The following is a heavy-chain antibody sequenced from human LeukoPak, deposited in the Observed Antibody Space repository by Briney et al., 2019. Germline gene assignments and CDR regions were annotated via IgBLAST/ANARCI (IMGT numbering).Heavy chain of an antibody. Sequence: PSQTLSLTCTVSGGSISSGGYYWSWIRQHPGKGLEWIGYIYYSGSTYYNPSLKSRVTISVDTSKNQFSLKLSSVTAADTAVYYCARDSYYYDSSGYSDWGQGTLVTVSS. CDR3: ARDSYYYDSSGYSD. J-gene: IGHJ4*02. CDR1: GGSISSGGYY. CDR2: IYYSGST. D-gene: IGHD3-22*01. V-gene: IGHV4-31*03.